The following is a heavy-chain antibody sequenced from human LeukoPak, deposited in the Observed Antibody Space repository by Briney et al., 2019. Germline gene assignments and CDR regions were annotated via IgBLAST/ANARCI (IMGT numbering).Heavy chain of an antibody. J-gene: IGHJ4*02. CDR1: GYTFTSYG. D-gene: IGHD3-10*01. CDR3: ARVSKGSGLIYFDY. CDR2: ISAYNGNT. Sequence: ASVKVSCKASGYTFTSYGISWVRLAPGQGLEWMGWISAYNGNTNYAQKLQGRVTMTTDTSTSTAYMELRSLRSDDTAVYYCARVSKGSGLIYFDYWGQGTLVTVSS. V-gene: IGHV1-18*01.